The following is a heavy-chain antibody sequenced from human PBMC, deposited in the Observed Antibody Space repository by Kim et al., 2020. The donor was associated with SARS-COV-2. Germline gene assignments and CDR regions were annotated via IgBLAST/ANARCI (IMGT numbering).Heavy chain of an antibody. Sequence: KVQGRVTMTTETSTRTAYMELRSLRSDDTAVYYCARDSYGGNRDAFDIWGQGTMVTVSS. D-gene: IGHD4-17*01. CDR3: ARDSYGGNRDAFDI. J-gene: IGHJ3*02. V-gene: IGHV1-18*01.